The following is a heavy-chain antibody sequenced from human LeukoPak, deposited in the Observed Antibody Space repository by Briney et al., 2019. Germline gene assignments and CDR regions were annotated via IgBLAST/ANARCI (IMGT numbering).Heavy chain of an antibody. CDR3: ASKSSGYGRTTYYYYGMDV. J-gene: IGHJ6*02. Sequence: SVKVSCKASGGTFSSYAISWVRQAPGQGLEWMGRIIPILGIANYAQKFQGRVTITADKSTSTAYMELSSLRSEDTAVYYCASKSSGYGRTTYYYYGMDVWGQGITVTVSS. CDR1: GGTFSSYA. V-gene: IGHV1-69*04. D-gene: IGHD5-12*01. CDR2: IIPILGIA.